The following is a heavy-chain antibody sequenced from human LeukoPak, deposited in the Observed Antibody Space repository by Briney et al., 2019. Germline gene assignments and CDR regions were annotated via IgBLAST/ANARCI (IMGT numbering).Heavy chain of an antibody. CDR3: ARVTQYQLIWDWFDP. CDR1: AGTFSSYA. Sequence: SVTLSRKSSAGTFSSYAISWVRQAPGQGLEWMGGFIPIFGTANNAQKFQGRVTITAYESTSTAYMELSSVRSEDTAVYYCARVTQYQLIWDWFDPWGQGTLVTVSS. D-gene: IGHD2-2*01. CDR2: FIPIFGTA. V-gene: IGHV1-69*13. J-gene: IGHJ5*02.